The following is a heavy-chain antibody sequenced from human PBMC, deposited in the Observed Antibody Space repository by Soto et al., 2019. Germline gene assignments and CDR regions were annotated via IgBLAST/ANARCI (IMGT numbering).Heavy chain of an antibody. D-gene: IGHD3-9*01. J-gene: IGHJ4*02. CDR1: GGTFSSNA. Sequence: QVQLVQSGAEVKKPGSSVKVSCKASGGTFSSNAISWVRQAPGQGLEWMGGIIPFYASPNYAQTFQGRVTVTADKATSTAYLELSRLKFADSAIYYCAVAVTGSRSPLAHWGQGTLVIVSS. V-gene: IGHV1-69*06. CDR2: IIPFYASP. CDR3: AVAVTGSRSPLAH.